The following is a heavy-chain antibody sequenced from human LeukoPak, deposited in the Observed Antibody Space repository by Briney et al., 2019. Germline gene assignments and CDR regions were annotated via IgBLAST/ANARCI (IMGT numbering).Heavy chain of an antibody. Sequence: SSETLSLTCAVSGGSISSSNWWSWVRQPPGKGLEWIGEIYHSGSTNYNPSLKSRVTISVDKSKNQFSLKLSSVTAAGTAVYYCARGGYSQYYFDYWGQGTLVTVSS. D-gene: IGHD3-22*01. V-gene: IGHV4-4*02. CDR1: GGSISSSNW. CDR2: IYHSGST. J-gene: IGHJ4*02. CDR3: ARGGYSQYYFDY.